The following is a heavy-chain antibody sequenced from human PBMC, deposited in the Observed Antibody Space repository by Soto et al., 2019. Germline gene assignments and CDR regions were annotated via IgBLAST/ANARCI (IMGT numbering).Heavy chain of an antibody. V-gene: IGHV3-20*04. CDR1: GFTFDDYG. D-gene: IGHD4-17*01. Sequence: EVQLVESGGGVVRPGGSLRLSCAASGFTFDDYGMSRVRQAPGKGLQWVSGINWNGGNTAYADSVKGRFSISRDNANNSLYLEMSSVRAEDTALYYCARALLSWNGEYDYWGRGTLVIVSS. CDR2: INWNGGNT. J-gene: IGHJ4*02. CDR3: ARALLSWNGEYDY.